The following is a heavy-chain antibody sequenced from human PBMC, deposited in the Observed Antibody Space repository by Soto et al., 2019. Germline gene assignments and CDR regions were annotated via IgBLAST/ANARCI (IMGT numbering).Heavy chain of an antibody. V-gene: IGHV3-23*01. CDR3: ARSYRGGDYHFGF. D-gene: IGHD4-17*01. CDR2: IRGSGDTT. CDR1: GFTFSTYT. J-gene: IGHJ4*02. Sequence: EVQLLESGGGLVQPGGSLRLSCAASGFTFSTYTMSWVRQAPGKGLEWVAAIRGSGDTTSYADSVRGRFTISRDNSKSTLFLQMTSLRAEDTAIYYCARSYRGGDYHFGFWGQGTLVTVSS.